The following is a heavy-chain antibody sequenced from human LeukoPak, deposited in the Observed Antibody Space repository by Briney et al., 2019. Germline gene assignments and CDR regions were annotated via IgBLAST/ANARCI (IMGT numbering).Heavy chain of an antibody. D-gene: IGHD5-24*01. CDR3: ARHRAEMATITDDAFDM. J-gene: IGHJ3*02. V-gene: IGHV4-34*01. Sequence: SETLSLTCAVYGGSFSGYYWSWIRQPPGKGLEWIGEINHSGSTNYNPSLKGRVTISVDTSKNQFSLRLSSVTAADTAVFYCARHRAEMATITDDAFDMWGPGTMVTVSS. CDR1: GGSFSGYY. CDR2: INHSGST.